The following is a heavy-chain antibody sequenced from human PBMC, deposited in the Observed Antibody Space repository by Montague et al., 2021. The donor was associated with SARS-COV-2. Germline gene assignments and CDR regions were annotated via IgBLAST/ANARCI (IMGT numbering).Heavy chain of an antibody. V-gene: IGHV4-59*01. Sequence: SETLSLTCTVSGGSISSYYWSWIRQPPGKGLEWIGSIYYSGSTNYNPSLKSRVTISVDTSKNQFSLKLSSVTAADTAVYYCARVPRNYDFWSGFYDAFDIWGQGTMVTVSS. D-gene: IGHD3-3*01. J-gene: IGHJ3*02. CDR1: GGSISSYY. CDR3: ARVPRNYDFWSGFYDAFDI. CDR2: IYYSGST.